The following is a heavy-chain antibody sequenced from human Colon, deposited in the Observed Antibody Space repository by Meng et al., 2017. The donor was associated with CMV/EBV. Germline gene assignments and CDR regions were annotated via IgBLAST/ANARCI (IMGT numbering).Heavy chain of an antibody. CDR3: ARVRFNPQNGYSYYFDY. D-gene: IGHD3-22*01. CDR1: GFTFSTYW. J-gene: IGHJ4*02. CDR2: IKQDGSEN. V-gene: IGHV3-7*01. Sequence: GGSLKISCVASGFTFSTYWMSWVRQAPGKGLEWVTNIKQDGSENYYVDSLKGRFTISRDNAKNLLYLQMNSLRAEDTAVYYCARVRFNPQNGYSYYFDYWGQGTLVTVSS.